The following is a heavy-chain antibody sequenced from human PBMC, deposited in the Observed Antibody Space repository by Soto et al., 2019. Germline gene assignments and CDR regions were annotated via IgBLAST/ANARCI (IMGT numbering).Heavy chain of an antibody. D-gene: IGHD1-1*01. V-gene: IGHV3-48*01. CDR3: AGWTTGTVGTFDI. Sequence: GGSLRLSCAASGFTFSSYSMNWVRQAPGKGLEWVSYISSSSSTIYYADSVKGRFTISRDNAKNSLYLQMNSLRAEDTAVYYCAGWTTGTVGTFDIWGQGTMVTVSS. CDR2: ISSSSSTI. J-gene: IGHJ3*02. CDR1: GFTFSSYS.